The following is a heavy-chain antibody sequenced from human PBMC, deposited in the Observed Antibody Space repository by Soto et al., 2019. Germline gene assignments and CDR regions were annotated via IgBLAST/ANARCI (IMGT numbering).Heavy chain of an antibody. D-gene: IGHD3-10*01. V-gene: IGHV1-18*04. J-gene: IGHJ4*02. CDR1: GYTLTSYG. Sequence: RASVKVSCKASGYTLTSYGITWVRQAPGQGLEWMGWISAYNGKTNYAQKLQGRVTMTTDTSTSTAYMELRSLRSDDTAVYYCAREWGPVLLAFDYWGQGTLVTVSS. CDR2: ISAYNGKT. CDR3: AREWGPVLLAFDY.